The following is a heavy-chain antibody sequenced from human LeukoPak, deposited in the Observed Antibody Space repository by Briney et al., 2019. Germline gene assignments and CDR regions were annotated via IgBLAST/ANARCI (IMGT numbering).Heavy chain of an antibody. CDR3: VRDSAGFDY. CDR1: GFNFSSLG. Sequence: PGRSLRLSCAASGFNFSSLGMHWVRQAPGKGLEWVAVIWSYGNNKYYVESVEGRFTISRDNSMHTLYLQMNSLRAEDTAVYYCVRDSAGFDYWGQGTLVTVSS. V-gene: IGHV3-33*01. CDR2: IWSYGNNK. J-gene: IGHJ4*02.